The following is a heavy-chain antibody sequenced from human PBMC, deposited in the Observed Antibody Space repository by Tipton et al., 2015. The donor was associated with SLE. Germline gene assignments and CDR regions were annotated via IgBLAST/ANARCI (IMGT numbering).Heavy chain of an antibody. Sequence: TLSLTCTVSGGSISSYYWSWTRQPPGKGLEWIGYIYYSGSTNYNPSLKSRVTISVDTSKNQFSLKLSSVTAADPAVYYCARGTRLDYDFWSGYYTLDYWGQGTLVTVSS. D-gene: IGHD3-3*01. V-gene: IGHV4-59*07. J-gene: IGHJ4*02. CDR1: GGSISSYY. CDR2: IYYSGST. CDR3: ARGTRLDYDFWSGYYTLDY.